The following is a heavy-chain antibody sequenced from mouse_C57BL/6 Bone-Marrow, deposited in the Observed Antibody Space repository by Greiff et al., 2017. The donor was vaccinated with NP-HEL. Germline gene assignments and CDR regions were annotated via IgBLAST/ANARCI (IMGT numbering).Heavy chain of an antibody. CDR2: INPSTGGT. J-gene: IGHJ3*01. D-gene: IGHD2-3*01. CDR1: GYSFTGYY. CDR3: ARSMVRGAY. Sequence: VQLQQSGPELVKPGASVKISCKASGYSFTGYYMNWVKQSPEKSLEWIGEINPSTGGTTYNQKFKAKATLTVDKSSSTAYMQLKSLTSEDSAVYYCARSMVRGAYWGQGTLVTVSA. V-gene: IGHV1-42*01.